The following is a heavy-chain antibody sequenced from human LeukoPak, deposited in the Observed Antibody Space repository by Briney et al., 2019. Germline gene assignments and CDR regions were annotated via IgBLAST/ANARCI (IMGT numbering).Heavy chain of an antibody. V-gene: IGHV3-23*01. D-gene: IGHD4-11*01. J-gene: IGHJ4*02. CDR3: AKDYSNYDRFEY. Sequence: GGSLRLSCAASGFTFHNNGMSWVRQAPGKGLEWVSAISGSSRSTYHAESVKGRFTISRDNSKNTLFLQMNSLRAEDTAVYYCAKDYSNYDRFEYWGQGTQVTVSS. CDR2: ISGSSRST. CDR1: GFTFHNNG.